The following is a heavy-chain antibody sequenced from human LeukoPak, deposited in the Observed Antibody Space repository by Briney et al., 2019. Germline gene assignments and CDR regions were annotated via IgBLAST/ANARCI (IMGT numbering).Heavy chain of an antibody. J-gene: IGHJ5*02. V-gene: IGHV4-34*01. Sequence: PSETLSLTCAVYGGSFSGYYWSWIRQPPGKGLEWIGEINHSGSTNYNPSLKSRVTLSVDTSKNQFSLKLSSVTAADTAVYYCARGFVVVPASWFDPWGQGTLVTVSS. CDR2: INHSGST. CDR1: GGSFSGYY. CDR3: ARGFVVVPASWFDP. D-gene: IGHD2-2*01.